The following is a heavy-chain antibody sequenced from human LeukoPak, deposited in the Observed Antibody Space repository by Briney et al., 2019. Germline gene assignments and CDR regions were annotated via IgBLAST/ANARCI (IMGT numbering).Heavy chain of an antibody. CDR3: ASARQWYYYGSGPTDNWFDP. V-gene: IGHV6-1*01. CDR1: GDSVSSKSAA. D-gene: IGHD3-10*01. J-gene: IGHJ5*02. Sequence: SQTLSLTCAISGDSVSSKSAAWNWIRQSPSRGLEWLGRTYYRSKWHNGYAVSVKSRITINPDTSKNQFSLHLNSVTPEDTAVYYCASARQWYYYGSGPTDNWFDPWGQGTLVTVSS. CDR2: TYYRSKWHN.